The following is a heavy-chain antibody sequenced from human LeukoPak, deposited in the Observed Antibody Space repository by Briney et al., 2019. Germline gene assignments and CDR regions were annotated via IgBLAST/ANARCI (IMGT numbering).Heavy chain of an antibody. D-gene: IGHD6-25*01. CDR2: IYYSGST. J-gene: IGHJ2*01. CDR3: AIQGGGFWYLDL. CDR1: GGSISSYY. Sequence: SETLSLTCTVSGGSISSYYWSWIRQPPGKGLEWIGYIYYSGSTNYNPSLKSRVTISVDTSKNQFPLKLSSVTAADTAVYYCAIQGGGFWYLDLWGRGTLVTVSS. V-gene: IGHV4-59*08.